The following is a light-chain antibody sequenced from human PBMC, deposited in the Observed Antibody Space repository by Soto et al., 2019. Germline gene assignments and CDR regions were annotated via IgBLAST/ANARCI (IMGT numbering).Light chain of an antibody. CDR3: QQYGSSGT. CDR1: QSVSNNY. V-gene: IGKV3-20*01. J-gene: IGKJ1*01. Sequence: EIVWTQSPGTLSLSPGASATLSCRASQSVSNNYLAWYKQKPGQAPRLLIYGASNRATGIPDRFSGSGSGTDFTLTIRRLEPEDFAVYYCQQYGSSGTFGQGTKVDIK. CDR2: GAS.